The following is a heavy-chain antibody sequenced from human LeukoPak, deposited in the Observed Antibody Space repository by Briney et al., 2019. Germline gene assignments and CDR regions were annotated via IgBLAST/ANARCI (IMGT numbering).Heavy chain of an antibody. CDR1: GFTFSSYA. Sequence: QTGGSLRLSCAASGFTFSSYAMHWVRQAPGKGLEWVAVISYDGSNKYYADSVKGRFTISRDNSKNTLYLQMNSLRAEDTAVYYCARVKLVGQLVDYWGQGTLVTVSS. V-gene: IGHV3-30-3*01. D-gene: IGHD6-13*01. CDR2: ISYDGSNK. CDR3: ARVKLVGQLVDY. J-gene: IGHJ4*02.